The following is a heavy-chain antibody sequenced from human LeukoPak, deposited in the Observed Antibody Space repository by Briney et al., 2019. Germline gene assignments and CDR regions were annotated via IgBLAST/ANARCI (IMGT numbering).Heavy chain of an antibody. CDR3: AAERYDGHCCWFDP. CDR1: VGTFSSYA. J-gene: IGHJ5*02. CDR2: IIPILGIA. Sequence: SVKVSCKASVGTFSSYAISWVRQAPGQGLEWMGRIIPILGIANYAQKFQGRVTITADKSTSTAYMELSSLRSEDTAVYYCAAERYDGHCCWFDPWGQGTLVTVSS. V-gene: IGHV1-69*04. D-gene: IGHD4-17*01.